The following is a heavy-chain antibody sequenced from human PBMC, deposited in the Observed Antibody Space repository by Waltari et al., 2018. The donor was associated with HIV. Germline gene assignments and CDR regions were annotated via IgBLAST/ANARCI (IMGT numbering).Heavy chain of an antibody. D-gene: IGHD6-6*01. J-gene: IGHJ4*02. CDR1: GYTFTGYY. CDR3: ATALYSSSSAGSIDY. CDR2: INPNSGGT. V-gene: IGHV1-2*02. Sequence: QVQLVQSGAEVKKPGASVKVSCKASGYTFTGYYMHWVRQAPGQGLEWMGWINPNSGGTNYAQKFQGRVTMTRDTSISTAYMELSRLRSDDTAGYYCATALYSSSSAGSIDYWGQGTLVTVSS.